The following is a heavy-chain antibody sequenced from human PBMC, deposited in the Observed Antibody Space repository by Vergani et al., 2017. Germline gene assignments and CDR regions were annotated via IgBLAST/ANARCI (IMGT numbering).Heavy chain of an antibody. V-gene: IGHV4-34*01. CDR2: INHSGST. CDR1: GGSFSGYY. D-gene: IGHD3-9*01. J-gene: IGHJ6*03. CDR3: ARAKGGGFDWLSSHYYYYMDV. Sequence: QVQLQQWGAGLLKPSETLSLTCAVYGGSFSGYYWSWIRQPPGKGLEWIGEINHSGSTNYNPSLKSRVTISVDTSKNQFSLKLSSVTAADTAVYYCARAKGGGFDWLSSHYYYYMDVWGKGP.